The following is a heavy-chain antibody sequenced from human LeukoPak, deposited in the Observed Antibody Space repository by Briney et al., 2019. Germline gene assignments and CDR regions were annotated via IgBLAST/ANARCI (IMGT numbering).Heavy chain of an antibody. J-gene: IGHJ4*02. D-gene: IGHD6-13*01. CDR2: ISGSGGST. V-gene: IGHV3-23*01. CDR3: AKPAAGTVPPREYFDY. CDR1: GFTFSSYA. Sequence: KPGGSLRLSCAASGFTFSSYAMSWVRQAPGKGLEWVSGISGSGGSTYYADSVKGRFTISRDNSKNTLYLQMNSLRAEDTAVYYCAKPAAGTVPPREYFDYWGQGTLVTVSS.